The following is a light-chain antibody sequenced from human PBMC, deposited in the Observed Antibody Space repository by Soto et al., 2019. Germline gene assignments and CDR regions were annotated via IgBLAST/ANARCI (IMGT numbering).Light chain of an antibody. Sequence: STLSASVGDRVTITCRASQSISSWLAWYQQKPGKAPKLLIYDASSLESGVPSRFSGSGSGTEFTLTISSLQPDDFATYYCQQYNSYSRTFGQGSKVDSK. CDR1: QSISSW. V-gene: IGKV1-5*01. J-gene: IGKJ1*01. CDR2: DAS. CDR3: QQYNSYSRT.